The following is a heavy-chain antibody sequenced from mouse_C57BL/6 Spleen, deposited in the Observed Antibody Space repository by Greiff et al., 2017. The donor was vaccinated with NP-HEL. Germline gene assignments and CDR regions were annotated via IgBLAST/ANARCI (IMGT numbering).Heavy chain of an antibody. Sequence: VQLQQSGAELVRPGASVKLSCTASGFNIKDDYMHWVKQRPEQGLEWIGWIDPENGDTEYASKFQGKATITADTSSNTASLQLSSLTSEDTAVYYCTTTITTVVATNYWGQGTTLTVSS. CDR3: TTTITTVVATNY. J-gene: IGHJ2*01. D-gene: IGHD1-1*01. CDR1: GFNIKDDY. V-gene: IGHV14-4*01. CDR2: IDPENGDT.